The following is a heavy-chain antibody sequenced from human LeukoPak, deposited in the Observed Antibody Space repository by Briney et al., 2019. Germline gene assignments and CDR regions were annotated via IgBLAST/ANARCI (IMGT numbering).Heavy chain of an antibody. CDR2: ISYDGSNK. CDR1: GFTFSSYA. V-gene: IGHV3-30-3*01. CDR3: ARGLNYYYGSGSPFDY. D-gene: IGHD3-10*01. Sequence: GGSLRLSCAASGFTFSSYAMHWVRQAPGKGLEWVAVISYDGSNKYYADSVKGRFTISRDNSKNTLYLQMNSLRAEDTAVYYCARGLNYYYGSGSPFDYWGQGTLVTVSS. J-gene: IGHJ4*02.